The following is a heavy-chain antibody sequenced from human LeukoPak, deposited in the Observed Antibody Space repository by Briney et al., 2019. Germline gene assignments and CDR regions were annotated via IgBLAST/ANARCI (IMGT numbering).Heavy chain of an antibody. CDR3: AREGYSYGHLYHFDY. CDR1: GGSISSSSIYY. Sequence: SETLSLTCTVSGGSISSSSIYYWGWIRQPPGKGLEWIGSIYYSGRTYYNPSLKSRVTMSVDTSKNQFSLKLSPVTAADTAVYYCAREGYSYGHLYHFDYWGQGTLVTVSS. D-gene: IGHD5-18*01. CDR2: IYYSGRT. V-gene: IGHV4-39*07. J-gene: IGHJ4*02.